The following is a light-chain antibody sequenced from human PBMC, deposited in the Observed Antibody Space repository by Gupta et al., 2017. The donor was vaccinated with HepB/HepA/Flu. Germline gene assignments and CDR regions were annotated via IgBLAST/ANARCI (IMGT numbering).Light chain of an antibody. CDR3: QQRST. J-gene: IGKJ4*01. Sequence: EMMLPQSPATLSLSPGERATLSCRTSQSVSSYLAWYQQNPGQAPSLLIYDASNRATGIPARFSGSGSGTDFTLPIRSLEPEDFAVYYCQQRSTFGEGTKVEIK. V-gene: IGKV3-11*01. CDR1: QSVSSY. CDR2: DAS.